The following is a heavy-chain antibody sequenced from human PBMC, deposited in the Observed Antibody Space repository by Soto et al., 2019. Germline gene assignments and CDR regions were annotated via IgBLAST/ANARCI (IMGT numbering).Heavy chain of an antibody. V-gene: IGHV3-23*01. Sequence: PGGSLRLSCAASGFTFSTYAMNWVRQAPGKGLEWVAVINGSGDSTYYADSVKGRFTISRDNSKNTVYLQMNSLREEDTAVYFCAKDLGYSASVSYPDFWGQGSLVTVSS. D-gene: IGHD3-10*01. CDR1: GFTFSTYA. CDR3: AKDLGYSASVSYPDF. J-gene: IGHJ4*02. CDR2: INGSGDST.